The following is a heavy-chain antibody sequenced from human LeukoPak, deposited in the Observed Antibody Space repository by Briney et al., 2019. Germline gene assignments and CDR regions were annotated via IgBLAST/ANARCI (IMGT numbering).Heavy chain of an antibody. D-gene: IGHD3-3*01. J-gene: IGHJ6*02. CDR3: ARDRGVTIFGVVTHMDV. Sequence: GGSLRLSCAASGFTFSSYAVHWVRQAPGKGLEWVAAISYDGNNKYYADSVKGRFTISRDNSKNTLYLQMNSLRAEDTAVYYCARDRGVTIFGVVTHMDVWGQGTTVTVPS. CDR2: ISYDGNNK. CDR1: GFTFSSYA. V-gene: IGHV3-30-3*01.